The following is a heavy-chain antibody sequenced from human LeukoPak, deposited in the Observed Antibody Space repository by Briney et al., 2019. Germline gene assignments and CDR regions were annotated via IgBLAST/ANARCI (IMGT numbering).Heavy chain of an antibody. CDR1: GFTFSSYA. D-gene: IGHD3-9*01. J-gene: IGHJ4*02. Sequence: GGSLRLSCAASGFTFSSYALHWVRQAPGKGLEWVAVISYDGSNKYYADSVKGRFTISRDNSKNTLYLQMNSLRAEDTAVYYCARGGSDILTQHDYWGQGTLVTVSS. CDR3: ARGGSDILTQHDY. CDR2: ISYDGSNK. V-gene: IGHV3-30-3*01.